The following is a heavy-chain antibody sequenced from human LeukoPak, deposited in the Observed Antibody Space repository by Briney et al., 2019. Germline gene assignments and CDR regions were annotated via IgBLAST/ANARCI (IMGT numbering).Heavy chain of an antibody. Sequence: PGGSLRLSCAASGFTFSDYYMSWIRQAPGKGLEWVSCISSSGATIYYADSVKGRFTISRDNARNSLSLQMSSLTADDTAVYFCARGGYNSNSYTQFFDWWGQGTLVTVSS. CDR2: ISSSGATI. V-gene: IGHV3-11*01. J-gene: IGHJ4*02. CDR3: ARGGYNSNSYTQFFDW. D-gene: IGHD1-7*01. CDR1: GFTFSDYY.